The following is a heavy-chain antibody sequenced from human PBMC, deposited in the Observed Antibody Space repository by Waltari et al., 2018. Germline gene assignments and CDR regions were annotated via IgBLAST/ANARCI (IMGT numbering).Heavy chain of an antibody. CDR1: GGSISSSSYY. Sequence: QLQLQESGSGLVKPSETLSLTCTVSGGSISSSSYYWGWIRQPPGKGLEWIGSIYYSGSTYYNPSLKSRVTISVDTSKNQFSLKLSSVTAADTAVYYCASISPTTVTPGDYWGQGTLVTVSS. CDR2: IYYSGST. V-gene: IGHV4-39*01. CDR3: ASISPTTVTPGDY. J-gene: IGHJ4*02. D-gene: IGHD4-17*01.